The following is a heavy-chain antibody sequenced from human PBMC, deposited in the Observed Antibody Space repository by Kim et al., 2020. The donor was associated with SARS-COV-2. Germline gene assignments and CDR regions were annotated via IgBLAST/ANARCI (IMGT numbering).Heavy chain of an antibody. D-gene: IGHD5-12*01. Sequence: SETLSLTCAVSGGSITSSYWWTWVRQPPGKGLEWIGEIYHSGDTNYTPSLKSRVSISVDKSKNQFSLRLSSVTAADTAVYYCARSSAYTLNWFDPWGQGTLVTVSS. CDR2: IYHSGDT. CDR1: GGSITSSYW. J-gene: IGHJ5*02. CDR3: ARSSAYTLNWFDP. V-gene: IGHV4-4*02.